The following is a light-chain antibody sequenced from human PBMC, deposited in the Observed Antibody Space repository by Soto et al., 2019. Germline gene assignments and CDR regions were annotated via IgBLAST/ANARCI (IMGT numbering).Light chain of an antibody. V-gene: IGKV3-20*01. J-gene: IGKJ1*01. CDR1: ESVRSGY. Sequence: DIVLTQSPGTLSLSPGERATLSCRASESVRSGYLAWYQQKPGQAPRLLLYGASSRATGIPDRFSGSGSGTDFTLTISRLEPEEFVVYYCQQYGGSPQTFGQGTKVEI. CDR3: QQYGGSPQT. CDR2: GAS.